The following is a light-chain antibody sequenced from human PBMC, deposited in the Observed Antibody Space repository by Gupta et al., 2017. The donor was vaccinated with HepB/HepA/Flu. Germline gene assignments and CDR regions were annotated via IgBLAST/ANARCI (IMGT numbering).Light chain of an antibody. CDR1: SSDVGGYNY. CDR2: DVN. V-gene: IGLV2-11*01. CDR3: CSYAGTYTKV. Sequence: QSAPTQPRSVSGYPGHSVTISCTRNSSDVGGYNYVSWYQQHPGKAPTVMIYDVNKRPSGVPDRFAGSKSGNTASLTISGLHAEDEADYYCCSYAGTYTKVFGGGTKLTVL. J-gene: IGLJ2*01.